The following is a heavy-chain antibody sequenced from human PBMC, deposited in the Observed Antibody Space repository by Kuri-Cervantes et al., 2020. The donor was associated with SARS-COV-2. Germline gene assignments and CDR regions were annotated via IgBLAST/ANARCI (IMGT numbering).Heavy chain of an antibody. CDR1: GYTFSGGYY. D-gene: IGHD3-10*01. V-gene: IGHV1-2*04. CDR2: NNPNSGGT. CDR3: TRGMVRGVIQYYYYGMDV. J-gene: IGHJ6*02. Sequence: ASVKVSCKASGYTFSGGYYMYWVRQAPGQGLEWMGWNNPNSGGTNYAQKFQGWVTMTRDTSISTAYTELSRLRSDDTAVYYCTRGMVRGVIQYYYYGMDVWGQGTTVTVSS.